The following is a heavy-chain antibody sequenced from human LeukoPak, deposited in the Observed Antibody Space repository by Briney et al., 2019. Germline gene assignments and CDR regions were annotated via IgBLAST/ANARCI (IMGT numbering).Heavy chain of an antibody. CDR3: ARDLTPVGQWLVREGDWFDP. CDR2: IYTSGST. J-gene: IGHJ5*02. Sequence: PSETLSLTCTVSGGSISSYYWSWLRQPAGKGLERIGRIYTSGSTNYNPSLKSRVTMSVDTSKNQFSLKLSSVTAADTAVYYCARDLTPVGQWLVREGDWFDPWGQGTLVTVSS. CDR1: GGSISSYY. V-gene: IGHV4-4*07. D-gene: IGHD6-19*01.